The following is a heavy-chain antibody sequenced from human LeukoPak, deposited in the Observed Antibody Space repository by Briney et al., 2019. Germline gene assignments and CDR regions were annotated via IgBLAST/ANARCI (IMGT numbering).Heavy chain of an antibody. Sequence: GGSQRLSCAASGFTFSNYWMHWVRQAPGKGLEWVSRINPDGSSSNYAASVKGRFTMSRDNAKSMVYLQMDGLRAEDTAVFSCVTPAVSGDSGIAYWGRGVLVTVSS. CDR2: INPDGSSS. J-gene: IGHJ4*02. V-gene: IGHV3-74*01. D-gene: IGHD4-17*01. CDR1: GFTFSNYW. CDR3: VTPAVSGDSGIAY.